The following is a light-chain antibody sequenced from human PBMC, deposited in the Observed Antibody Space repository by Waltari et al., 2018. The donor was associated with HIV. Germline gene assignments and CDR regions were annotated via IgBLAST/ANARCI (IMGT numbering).Light chain of an antibody. CDR3: ASWDDSLNGVV. J-gene: IGLJ2*01. Sequence: QSVLTQPPSVSAAPRQRVTISCSGRSSNIGNNAVKWYQQLPGKAPTPILYYDDLLPSGVSDRFSGSKSGTSASLAISELQSEDEADYYFASWDDSLNGVVFGGGTKLTVL. CDR2: YDD. V-gene: IGLV1-36*01. CDR1: SSNIGNNA.